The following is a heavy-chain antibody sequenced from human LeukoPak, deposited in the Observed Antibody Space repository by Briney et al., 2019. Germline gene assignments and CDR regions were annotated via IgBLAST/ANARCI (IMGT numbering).Heavy chain of an antibody. Sequence: SVKVSCKASGGTFSSYAISWVRQAPGQGLEWMGGIIPIFGTANYAQKFQGRVTITADESTSTAYMELSSLRSEDTAVYYCATTHDSSGYYYVGYYFDYWGQGTLVTVSS. V-gene: IGHV1-69*13. D-gene: IGHD3-22*01. CDR3: ATTHDSSGYYYVGYYFDY. J-gene: IGHJ4*02. CDR1: GGTFSSYA. CDR2: IIPIFGTA.